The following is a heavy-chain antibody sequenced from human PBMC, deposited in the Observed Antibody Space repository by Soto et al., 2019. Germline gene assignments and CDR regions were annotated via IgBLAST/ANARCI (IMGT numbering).Heavy chain of an antibody. CDR3: VGDYYYMDV. CDR1: GFTFSSYS. CDR2: ISSSSSTI. J-gene: IGHJ6*03. V-gene: IGHV3-48*01. Sequence: EVQLVESGGGLVQPGGSLRLSSAASGFTFSSYSMNWVRQAPGKGLEWVSYISSSSSTIYYADSVKGRFTISRDNAKNSLYLQMNSLRAEDTAVYYCVGDYYYMDVRGKETTVTVSS.